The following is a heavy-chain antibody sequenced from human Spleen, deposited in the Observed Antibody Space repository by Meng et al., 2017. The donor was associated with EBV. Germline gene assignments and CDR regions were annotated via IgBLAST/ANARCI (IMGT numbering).Heavy chain of an antibody. CDR2: ISTYNGNT. D-gene: IGHD3-22*01. CDR3: ARDYYDSSSYPT. CDR1: GYTFTSYG. V-gene: IGHV1-18*01. Sequence: QLMQSGAEVKKAGASVKVYCNASGYTFTSYGISWVRQAPGQGLEWMGWISTYNGNTNYAKNFQGRVTMSTDTSTSTAYMELRSLRSDDTAVYYCARDYYDSSSYPTWGQGTLVTVSS. J-gene: IGHJ5*02.